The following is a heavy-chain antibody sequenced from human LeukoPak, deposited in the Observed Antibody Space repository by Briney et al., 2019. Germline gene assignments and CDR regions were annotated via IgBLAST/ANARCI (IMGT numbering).Heavy chain of an antibody. J-gene: IGHJ4*02. CDR1: GFTFSDYS. D-gene: IGHD3-22*01. CDR2: ISSSSSYI. CDR3: ARLDYYDSSGYYFGY. V-gene: IGHV3-21*01. Sequence: PGGSLRLSCAASGFTFSDYSMNWVRQAPGKGLEWVSSISSSSSYIYYADSVKGRFTISRDNAKNSLYLQMNSLRAEDTAVYYCARLDYYDSSGYYFGYWGQGTLVTVSS.